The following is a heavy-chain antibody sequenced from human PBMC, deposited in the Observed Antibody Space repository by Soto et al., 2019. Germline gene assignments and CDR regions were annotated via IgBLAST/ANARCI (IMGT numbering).Heavy chain of an antibody. Sequence: GGSLRLSCAASGFTLTRYSMNWVRQAPGKGLEWVSSISSTTNYIYYGDSMKGRFTISRDNAKNSLYLEMNSLRAEDTAVYYCARESEDLTSNFDYWGQGTLVTVSS. CDR1: GFTLTRYS. J-gene: IGHJ4*02. V-gene: IGHV3-21*06. CDR3: ARESEDLTSNFDY. CDR2: ISSTTNYI.